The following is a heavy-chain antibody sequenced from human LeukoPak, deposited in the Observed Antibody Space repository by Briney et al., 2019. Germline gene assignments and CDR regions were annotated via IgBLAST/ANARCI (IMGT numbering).Heavy chain of an antibody. V-gene: IGHV3-30*18. Sequence: PGGSLRLSCAASGFTFSSYGMHWVRQAPGKGLEWVAVISYDGSNKYYADSVKGRFTISRDNSKNTLYLQMNSLRAEDTAVYYCAKTAIFGVVIYYFDYWGQGTLVTVSS. CDR1: GFTFSSYG. J-gene: IGHJ4*02. CDR2: ISYDGSNK. CDR3: AKTAIFGVVIYYFDY. D-gene: IGHD3-3*01.